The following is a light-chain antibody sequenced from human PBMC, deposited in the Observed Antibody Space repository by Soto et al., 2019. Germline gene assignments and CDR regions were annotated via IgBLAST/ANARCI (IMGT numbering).Light chain of an antibody. V-gene: IGLV2-8*01. CDR2: EVS. J-gene: IGLJ1*01. CDR1: SSDVGGYNS. Sequence: QSALTQPPSASGSPGQSVTISCTGTSSDVGGYNSVSWYQQHPGKAPKVMIYEVSKRPSGVPDRFSGSKSGNTASLTVSGLQAEDEADYYCSSYAGSSSFVFGAGTKVTVL. CDR3: SSYAGSSSFV.